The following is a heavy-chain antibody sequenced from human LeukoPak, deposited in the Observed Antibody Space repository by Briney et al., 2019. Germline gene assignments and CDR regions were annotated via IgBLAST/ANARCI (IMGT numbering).Heavy chain of an antibody. J-gene: IGHJ4*02. CDR2: ISSSSSYI. CDR3: ARDPHSLPGGGLDY. CDR1: GFTFSTYS. Sequence: GGSLRLSCAASGFTFSTYSMNWVRQAPGKGLEWVSSISSSSSYIYYADSVKGRFTISRDNAKNSLYLQMNSLRAEDTAVYYCARDPHSLPGGGLDYWGQGTLVTVSS. D-gene: IGHD3-10*01. V-gene: IGHV3-21*01.